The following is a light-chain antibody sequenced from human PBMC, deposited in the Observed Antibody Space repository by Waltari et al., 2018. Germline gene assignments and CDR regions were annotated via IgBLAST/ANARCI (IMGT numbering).Light chain of an antibody. CDR3: QHYVSLPAT. J-gene: IGKJ1*01. V-gene: IGKV3-20*01. Sequence: IVLTQSPGTLSLSPGERATLSCRASQSVGRTLAWYQQKPGQAPRLLIYGASIRATGIPDRFSGGGSGTEFSLGINRLEPEDFAVYYCQHYVSLPATFGQGTKVEIK. CDR1: QSVGRT. CDR2: GAS.